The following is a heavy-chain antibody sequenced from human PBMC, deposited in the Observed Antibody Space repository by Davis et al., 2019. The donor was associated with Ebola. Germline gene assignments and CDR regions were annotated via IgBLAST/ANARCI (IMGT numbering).Heavy chain of an antibody. CDR1: GGSISSYY. J-gene: IGHJ5*02. V-gene: IGHV4-59*08. CDR3: ARRGDSSGYYTNWFDP. Sequence: PSETLSLTCTVSGGSISSYYWSWIRQPPGKGLEWIGYIYYSGSTNYNPSLKSRVTISVDTSKNQFSLKLSSVTAADTAVYYCARRGDSSGYYTNWFDPWGQGTLVTVSS. CDR2: IYYSGST. D-gene: IGHD3-22*01.